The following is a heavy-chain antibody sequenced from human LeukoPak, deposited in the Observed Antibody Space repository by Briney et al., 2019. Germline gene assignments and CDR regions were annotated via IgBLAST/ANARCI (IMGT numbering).Heavy chain of an antibody. CDR2: ISSSGSTI. V-gene: IGHV3-48*03. Sequence: GGSLRLSCAASGFTFSSYEMNWVRQAPGKGLEWVSYISSSGSTIYYADSVKGRFTVSRDNSKNTLDLQMTDLRPEDTAIYYCAKRNTMVRGGPCFDYWGQGILVAVSS. D-gene: IGHD3-10*01. J-gene: IGHJ4*02. CDR3: AKRNTMVRGGPCFDY. CDR1: GFTFSSYE.